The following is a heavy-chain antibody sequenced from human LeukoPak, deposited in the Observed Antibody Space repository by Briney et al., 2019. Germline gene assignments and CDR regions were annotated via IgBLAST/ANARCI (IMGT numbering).Heavy chain of an antibody. CDR1: GFTFSSYG. CDR3: AKVVAGNIDYYFDY. D-gene: IGHD2/OR15-2a*01. Sequence: GGSLRLSCAASGFTFSSYGMHWVRQAPGKGLEWVAVISYDGNNKYYTGSVKGRFTISRDNSKNTVYLQMRNLRVEHTAVYYCAKVVAGNIDYYFDYWGQGILVAVSS. CDR2: ISYDGNNK. J-gene: IGHJ4*02. V-gene: IGHV3-30*18.